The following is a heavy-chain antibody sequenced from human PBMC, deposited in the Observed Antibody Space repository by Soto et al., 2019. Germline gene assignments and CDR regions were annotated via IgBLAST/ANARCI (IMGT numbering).Heavy chain of an antibody. CDR3: GMDV. CDR2: IWSDGSRA. V-gene: IGHV3-33*01. J-gene: IGHJ6*02. Sequence: PGGSLRLSCAASRVTFSTFDMHWVRQAPGKGLEWVALIWSDGSRAFYADFVQDRFFISRDNSRNTLYLQMNSLRDEDTAVYYYGMDVWGQGTTVTVSS. CDR1: RVTFSTFD.